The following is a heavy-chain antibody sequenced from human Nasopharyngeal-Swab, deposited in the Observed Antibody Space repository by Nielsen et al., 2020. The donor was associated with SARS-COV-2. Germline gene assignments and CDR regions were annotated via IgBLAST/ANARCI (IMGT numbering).Heavy chain of an antibody. V-gene: IGHV5-51*01. Sequence: GESLKISCKGSGYSFTSYWIGWVRQMPGKGLEWMGIIYPGDSDTRYSPSFQGQVTISADKSISTAYLQWSSLKASDTDMYYCARQADFWSGYVMALDYWGQGTLVTVSS. D-gene: IGHD3-3*01. CDR3: ARQADFWSGYVMALDY. J-gene: IGHJ4*02. CDR2: IYPGDSDT. CDR1: GYSFTSYW.